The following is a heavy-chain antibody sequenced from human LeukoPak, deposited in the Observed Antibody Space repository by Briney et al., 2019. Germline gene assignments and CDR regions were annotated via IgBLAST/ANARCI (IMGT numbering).Heavy chain of an antibody. D-gene: IGHD6-13*01. CDR2: ISSSSSTI. Sequence: PGGSLRLSCAASGFTFSNYNMNWVRQAPGKGLEWVSYISSSSSTIYYADSVKGRFTISRDNAKNSLYLQMNSLRVEDTAVYYCARILEGYHYYMDVWGKGTTVTVSS. V-gene: IGHV3-48*04. J-gene: IGHJ6*03. CDR3: ARILEGYHYYMDV. CDR1: GFTFSNYN.